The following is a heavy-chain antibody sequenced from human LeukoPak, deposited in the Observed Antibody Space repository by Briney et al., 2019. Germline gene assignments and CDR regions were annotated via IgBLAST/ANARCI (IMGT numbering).Heavy chain of an antibody. CDR2: IRFDGKKI. V-gene: IGHV3-30*02. J-gene: IGHJ4*02. D-gene: IGHD5-12*01. CDR1: AFTFNSYA. Sequence: PGGSLRLSCAASAFTFNSYAMSWVRQAPGKGLEWVSFIRFDGKKIMYADSVEGRFTISRDNSKNTLYLQMNSLRAEDTAVYYCVHPGYSGYDLPDYWGQGTLVTVSS. CDR3: VHPGYSGYDLPDY.